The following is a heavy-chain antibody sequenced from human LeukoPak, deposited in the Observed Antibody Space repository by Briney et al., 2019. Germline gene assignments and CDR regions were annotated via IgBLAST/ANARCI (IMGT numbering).Heavy chain of an antibody. J-gene: IGHJ5*02. CDR3: ARVSPIYQLFFWFDP. D-gene: IGHD2-2*01. V-gene: IGHV1-2*02. CDR1: GYTFTHYY. Sequence: ASLRVCSTPSGYTFTHYYVHWGRQAPGQGLQWRGWINANNGDSNYVQKCQGRVTMTRDTSISTAYMDLTRLRSDDTAVYYCARVSPIYQLFFWFDPWGQGTLVTVSS. CDR2: INANNGDS.